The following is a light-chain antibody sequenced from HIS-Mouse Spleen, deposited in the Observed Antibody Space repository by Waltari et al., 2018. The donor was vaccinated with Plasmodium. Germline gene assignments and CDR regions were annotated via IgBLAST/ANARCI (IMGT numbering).Light chain of an antibody. CDR1: KLGDKY. V-gene: IGLV3-1*01. CDR2: QDS. CDR3: QAWDSSTAV. Sequence: SYELTQPPSVSVSPGQTASITCSGDKLGDKYACWYQQKPGQSPVLVIYQDSKRPSGIHERFSGSTSGNTATLTISGTQAMDEADYYCQAWDSSTAVFGGGTKLTVL. J-gene: IGLJ3*02.